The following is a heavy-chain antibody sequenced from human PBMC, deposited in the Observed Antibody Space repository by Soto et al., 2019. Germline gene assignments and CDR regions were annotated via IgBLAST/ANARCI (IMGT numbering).Heavy chain of an antibody. CDR3: ARPSSSSWPIRYGMDV. Sequence: HGESLKISCKGSGYSFTGYWIGWVRQMPGKGLEWMGIIYPGDSDTRYSPSFQGQVTISADKSISTAYLQWSSLKASDTAMYYCARPSSSSWPIRYGMDVWGQGTTVTVSS. CDR1: GYSFTGYW. J-gene: IGHJ6*02. V-gene: IGHV5-51*01. D-gene: IGHD6-13*01. CDR2: IYPGDSDT.